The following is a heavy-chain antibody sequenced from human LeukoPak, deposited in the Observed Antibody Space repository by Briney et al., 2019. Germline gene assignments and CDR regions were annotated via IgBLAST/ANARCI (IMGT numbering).Heavy chain of an antibody. CDR2: INHSGST. D-gene: IGHD6-19*01. J-gene: IGHJ1*01. CDR3: ARPRRGSSGWYGYFQH. Sequence: SETLSLPCAVYGGSFSSYYWSWIRQPPGKGLEWIGAINHSGSTNYNPSLKSRVTISVDTSKTQFSLKLSSVTAADTAVYYCARPRRGSSGWYGYFQHWGQGTLVTVSS. V-gene: IGHV4-34*01. CDR1: GGSFSSYY.